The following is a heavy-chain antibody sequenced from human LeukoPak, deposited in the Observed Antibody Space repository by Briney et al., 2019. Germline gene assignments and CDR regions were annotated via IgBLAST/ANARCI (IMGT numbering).Heavy chain of an antibody. Sequence: GASVKVSCRASGYTFTSYGISWVRQGPGQGLEWVVCISAYNGNTNYAQKLQGRVTMTPDTSTSTAYMEMRSLRSEGTAVYYCARDPRYCSSTSCFYYMDVWRKGTTVSVSS. CDR2: ISAYNGNT. J-gene: IGHJ6*03. V-gene: IGHV1-18*01. D-gene: IGHD2-2*01. CDR3: ARDPRYCSSTSCFYYMDV. CDR1: GYTFTSYG.